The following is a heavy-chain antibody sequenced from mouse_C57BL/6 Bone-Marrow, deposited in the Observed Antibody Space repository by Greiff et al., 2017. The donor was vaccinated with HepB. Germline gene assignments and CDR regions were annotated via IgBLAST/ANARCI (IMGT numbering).Heavy chain of an antibody. CDR1: GYTFTSYW. CDR3: ARVTTVVAHFDY. CDR2: IDPSDSYT. D-gene: IGHD1-1*01. J-gene: IGHJ2*01. V-gene: IGHV1-59*01. Sequence: VQLQQPGAELVRPGTSVKLSCKASGYTFTSYWMHWVKQRPGQGLEWIGVIDPSDSYTNYNQKFKGKATLTVDTSSSTAYMQLSSLTSEDSAVYYCARVTTVVAHFDYWGQGTTLTVSS.